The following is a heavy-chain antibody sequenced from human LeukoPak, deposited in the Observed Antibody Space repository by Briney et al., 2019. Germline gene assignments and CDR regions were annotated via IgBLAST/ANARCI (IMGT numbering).Heavy chain of an antibody. D-gene: IGHD2-2*01. CDR3: ASSYCSSTSCQRAFDY. J-gene: IGHJ4*02. CDR1: GGTFSSYA. V-gene: IGHV1-69*01. Sequence: GSSVKVSCKASGGTFSSYAISWVRQAPGQGLEWMGGIIPIFGTANYAQKFQGRVTITADESTSTAYMELSSLRSEDTAVYYCASSYCSSTSCQRAFDYWGQGTLVTVSS. CDR2: IIPIFGTA.